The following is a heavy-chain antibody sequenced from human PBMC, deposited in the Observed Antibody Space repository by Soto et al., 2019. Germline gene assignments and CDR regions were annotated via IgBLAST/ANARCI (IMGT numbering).Heavy chain of an antibody. D-gene: IGHD4-17*01. CDR1: GFTFSSYA. V-gene: IGHV3-30*04. J-gene: IGHJ6*02. Sequence: GGSLRLSCAASGFTFSSYAMHWVRQAPGKGLEWVAVISYDGSNKYYADSVKGRFTISRDNSKNTLYLQINSLRAEDPAVYYCASLYGDYYYYYGMDVWGQGTTVTVSS. CDR3: ASLYGDYYYYYGMDV. CDR2: ISYDGSNK.